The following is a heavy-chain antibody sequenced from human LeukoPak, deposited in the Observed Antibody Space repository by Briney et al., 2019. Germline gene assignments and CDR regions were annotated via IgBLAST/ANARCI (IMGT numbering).Heavy chain of an antibody. CDR3: ARGRESSGWYVNSLPLD. CDR2: IYYSGST. D-gene: IGHD6-19*01. CDR1: GGSISSYY. J-gene: IGHJ4*02. Sequence: SETLSLTCTVSGGSISSYYWSWIRQPPGKGLEWIGYIYYSGSTNYNPSLKSRVTISVDTSKNQFSLKLSSVTAADTAVYYCARGRESSGWYVNSLPLDWGQGTLVTVSS. V-gene: IGHV4-59*01.